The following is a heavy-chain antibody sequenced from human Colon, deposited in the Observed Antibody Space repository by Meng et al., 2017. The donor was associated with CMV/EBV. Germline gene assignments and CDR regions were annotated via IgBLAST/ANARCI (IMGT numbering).Heavy chain of an antibody. J-gene: IGHJ4*02. D-gene: IGHD5-12*01. V-gene: IGHV4-39*01. CDR3: ARPSYSGWYYFDS. CDR1: GGSIASSSLY. CDR2: IRVDGNM. Sequence: SETLSLTCTVSGGSIASSSLYWGWIRQSPGKGLEWIGSIRVDGNMYRNPSLMSRVTMSVDSSKNQFSLNLSSVTASDTSIYYCARPSYSGWYYFDSWGQGTLVTVSS.